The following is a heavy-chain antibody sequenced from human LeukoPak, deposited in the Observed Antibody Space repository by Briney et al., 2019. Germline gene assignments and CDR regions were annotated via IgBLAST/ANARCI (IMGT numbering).Heavy chain of an antibody. Sequence: PGGSLRLSCAASVFTFSTYGMHWVRQAPGKGLEWVALISNDGSKKYYADSVKGRFTVSRDNSKNTLYLQMNSLTAEDTAVYYCAKDMGDDYVWGSSPYDHWGQGTLVTVSS. V-gene: IGHV3-30*18. CDR3: AKDMGDDYVWGSSPYDH. J-gene: IGHJ4*02. D-gene: IGHD3-16*01. CDR2: ISNDGSKK. CDR1: VFTFSTYG.